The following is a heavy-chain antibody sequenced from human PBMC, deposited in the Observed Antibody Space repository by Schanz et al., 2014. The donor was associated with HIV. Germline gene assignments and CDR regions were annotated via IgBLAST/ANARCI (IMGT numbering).Heavy chain of an antibody. V-gene: IGHV3-23*04. D-gene: IGHD3-22*01. CDR1: GFNFNNYA. Sequence: EVQLVESGGGLVQPGGLLRLSCAASGFNFNNYAMTWVRQAPGKGLEWVSSISESGGRTYYADSVNGRFTISRDNSKNTLYLQMTTLRIDDTAVYYCAKPEYDSRGNSQSHFDYWGQGTLVTVSS. CDR2: ISESGGRT. J-gene: IGHJ4*02. CDR3: AKPEYDSRGNSQSHFDY.